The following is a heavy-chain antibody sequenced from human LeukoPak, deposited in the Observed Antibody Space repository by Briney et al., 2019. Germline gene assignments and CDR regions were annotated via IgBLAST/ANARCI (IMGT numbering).Heavy chain of an antibody. CDR1: GFTFSSYG. CDR3: VGDPPNSGYAFQV. J-gene: IGHJ3*01. V-gene: IGHV3-21*01. CDR2: ISSSSYI. D-gene: IGHD3-22*01. Sequence: GGSLRLSCAASGFTFSSYGMNWVRQAPGKGLEWVSSISSSSYIYYADSVMGRFTISRDNSKNMVYLQMNSLRAEVTALYYCVGDPPNSGYAFQVWGHGTVVTVSS.